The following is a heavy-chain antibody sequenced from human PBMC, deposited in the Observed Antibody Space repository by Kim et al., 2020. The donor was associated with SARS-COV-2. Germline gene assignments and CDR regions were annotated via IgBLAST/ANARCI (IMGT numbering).Heavy chain of an antibody. CDR2: IIPIFGTA. Sequence: SVKVSCKASGGTFSSYAISWVRQAPGQGLEWMGGIIPIFGTANYAQKFQGRVTITADESTSTAYMELSSLRSEDTAVYYCARAHDILTGYYKRNWFDPWGQGTLVTVSS. CDR1: GGTFSSYA. J-gene: IGHJ5*02. CDR3: ARAHDILTGYYKRNWFDP. V-gene: IGHV1-69*13. D-gene: IGHD3-9*01.